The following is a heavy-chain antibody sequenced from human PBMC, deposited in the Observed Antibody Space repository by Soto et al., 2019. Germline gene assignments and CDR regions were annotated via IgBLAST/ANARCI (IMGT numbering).Heavy chain of an antibody. Sequence: GSLRLSCAASGFTFRSYWMQWVRQAPGKGLVWVSWINSDGSSTSYADSVKGRFTISRDNAKNTLYLQMNSLRAEDTAVYYCARDPAGVVVMISPGFDYWGQGTLVTVSS. CDR2: INSDGSST. D-gene: IGHD3-22*01. CDR1: GFTFRSYW. CDR3: ARDPAGVVVMISPGFDY. J-gene: IGHJ4*02. V-gene: IGHV3-74*01.